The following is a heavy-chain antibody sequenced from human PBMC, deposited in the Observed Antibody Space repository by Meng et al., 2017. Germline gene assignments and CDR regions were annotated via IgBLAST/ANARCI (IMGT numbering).Heavy chain of an antibody. Sequence: SVKVSCKASGGTFSSYAISWVRQAPGQGLEWMGGIIPIFGTANYAQKFQGRVTITADESTSTAYMELSSLRSEDTAVYYCARAFGGYSYGYRPDNYYYYGMDVWGQGTTVTVSS. CDR3: ARAFGGYSYGYRPDNYYYYGMDV. J-gene: IGHJ6*02. D-gene: IGHD5-18*01. V-gene: IGHV1-69*13. CDR2: IIPIFGTA. CDR1: GGTFSSYA.